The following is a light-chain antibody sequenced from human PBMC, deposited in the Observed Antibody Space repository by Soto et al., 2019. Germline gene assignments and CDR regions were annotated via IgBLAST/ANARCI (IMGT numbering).Light chain of an antibody. J-gene: IGKJ2*01. V-gene: IGKV1-39*01. Sequence: DIQMTQSPSSLSASVGDRVTITCRASQSISSYLNWYQQKPGKAPKLLIYAASSLQSGVPSRFSSSGSGTDCTLTISSRQPEDFATYYCQQSYSTTMYSFGQGTELEIK. CDR2: AAS. CDR1: QSISSY. CDR3: QQSYSTTMYS.